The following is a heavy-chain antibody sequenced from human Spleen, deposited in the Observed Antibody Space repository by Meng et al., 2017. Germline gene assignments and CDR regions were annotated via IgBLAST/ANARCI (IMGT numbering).Heavy chain of an antibody. Sequence: ASVKVSCKASGYTFTSYGISWVRQAPGQGLEWMGWISPYNGNTNYAQKLQDRVTMTTDTSTSTAYMELRSLRSDDTAVYYCASGILTGYSSYYYYYGMDVWGHGTTVTVSS. J-gene: IGHJ6*01. D-gene: IGHD3-9*01. CDR2: ISPYNGNT. V-gene: IGHV1-18*01. CDR3: ASGILTGYSSYYYYYGMDV. CDR1: GYTFTSYG.